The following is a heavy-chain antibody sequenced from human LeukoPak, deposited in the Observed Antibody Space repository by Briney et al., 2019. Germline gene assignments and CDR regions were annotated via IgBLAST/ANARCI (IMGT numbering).Heavy chain of an antibody. V-gene: IGHV4-59*01. Sequence: PSETLSLTCTVSGGSISSYYWSRIRQPPGMGLEWIGYIYHSGTTNYNPSLKSRATISVDTSKSQFSLKLSSVTAADAAIYYCARNIVGPRQVDYWGQGTLVTVSS. J-gene: IGHJ4*02. CDR1: GGSISSYY. CDR3: ARNIVGPRQVDY. D-gene: IGHD1-26*01. CDR2: IYHSGTT.